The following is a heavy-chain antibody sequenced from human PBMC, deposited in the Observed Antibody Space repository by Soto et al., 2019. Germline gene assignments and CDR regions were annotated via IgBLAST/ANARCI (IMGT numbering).Heavy chain of an antibody. Sequence: QVQLVQSGAEVKKPGASVRVSCKASAYTFTSYYVHWVRQAPGQGREWMGMINPSRGGTDYAQKFQGRVTMTRDTSKTTVYMEVSSLRSEDTAIYYCTRSIITTAGTDAFDLWGQGTVVTVSS. CDR3: TRSIITTAGTDAFDL. CDR1: AYTFTSYY. J-gene: IGHJ3*01. V-gene: IGHV1-46*03. CDR2: INPSRGGT. D-gene: IGHD6-13*01.